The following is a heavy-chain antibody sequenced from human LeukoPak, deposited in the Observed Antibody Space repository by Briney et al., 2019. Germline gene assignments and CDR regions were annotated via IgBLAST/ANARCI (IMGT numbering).Heavy chain of an antibody. J-gene: IGHJ4*02. V-gene: IGHV4-39*01. Sequence: PSETLSLTCTVSGGSISSSSYYWGWIRQPPGKGLEWIGSIYYSGSTYYNTSLKSRVTISVDTSKNQFSLQLSSVTGADTAVYYCARHMSDPSEYYFDYWGQGTRVTVSS. CDR3: ARHMSDPSEYYFDY. D-gene: IGHD2-2*01. CDR1: GGSISSSSYY. CDR2: IYYSGST.